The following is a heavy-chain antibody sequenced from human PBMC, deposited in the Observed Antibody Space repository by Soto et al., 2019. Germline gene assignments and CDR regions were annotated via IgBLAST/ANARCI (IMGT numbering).Heavy chain of an antibody. Sequence: QVQLVQSGAEVKKPGSSVKVSCKASGGTFSSYAISWVRQAPGQGLEWTGGIIPIFGTANYAQKFQGRVTITADESTSTAYMELSSLRSEDTAVYYCARDVGFCSGGSCYEFGYWGQGTLVTVSS. CDR2: IIPIFGTA. CDR1: GGTFSSYA. V-gene: IGHV1-69*01. CDR3: ARDVGFCSGGSCYEFGY. J-gene: IGHJ4*02. D-gene: IGHD2-15*01.